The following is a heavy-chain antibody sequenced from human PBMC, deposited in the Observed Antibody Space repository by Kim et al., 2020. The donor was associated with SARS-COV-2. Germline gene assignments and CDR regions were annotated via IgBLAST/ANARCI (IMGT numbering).Heavy chain of an antibody. V-gene: IGHV3-33*01. CDR2: IWYDGSNK. CDR1: GFTFSSYG. CDR3: ARAHYGSGSYGLAGMDV. Sequence: GGSLRLSCAASGFTFSSYGMHWVRQAPGKGLEWVAVIWYDGSNKYYADSVKGRFTISRDNSKNTLYLQMNSLRAEDTAVYYCARAHYGSGSYGLAGMDVWGQGTTVTVSS. J-gene: IGHJ6*02. D-gene: IGHD3-10*01.